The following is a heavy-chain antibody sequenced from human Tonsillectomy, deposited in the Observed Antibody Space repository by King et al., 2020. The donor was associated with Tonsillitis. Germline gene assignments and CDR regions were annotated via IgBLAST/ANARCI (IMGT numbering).Heavy chain of an antibody. J-gene: IGHJ5*02. Sequence: QLVQSGEGVVQPGRSLRLSCAASGFTFSNYAIPWVRQATGKGMEWGAVRSYDGSNKYYAGSVKGRFTIFRDNSKNTLYLQMNSLRAEDTAAYYCARVRQTLGYNYYEPSSSWFDPWGQGTLVTVSP. V-gene: IGHV3-30-3*01. D-gene: IGHD5-12*01. CDR1: GFTFSNYA. CDR3: ARVRQTLGYNYYEPSSSWFDP. CDR2: RSYDGSNK.